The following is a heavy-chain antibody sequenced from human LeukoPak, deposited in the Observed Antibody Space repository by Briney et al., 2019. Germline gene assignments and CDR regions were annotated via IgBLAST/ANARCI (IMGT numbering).Heavy chain of an antibody. CDR2: INPNSGGT. V-gene: IGHV1-2*02. D-gene: IGHD3-22*01. Sequence: ASVTVSCKASGYTFTGYYMHWVRQAPGQGREWMGWINPNSGGTSYPQKFQGRVTMTRDTSISTAYMELSRLRSDDTAVYYCARLRALSYYDSSGDLFYFDYWGQGTLVIVSS. CDR3: ARLRALSYYDSSGDLFYFDY. CDR1: GYTFTGYY. J-gene: IGHJ4*02.